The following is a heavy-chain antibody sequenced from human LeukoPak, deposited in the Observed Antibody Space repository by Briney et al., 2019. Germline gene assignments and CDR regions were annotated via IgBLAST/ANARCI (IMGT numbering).Heavy chain of an antibody. J-gene: IGHJ4*02. CDR3: SRDEGAYCGGDCYSDFDY. CDR1: GFTYGEYT. Sequence: PGRSLRLSCTASGFTYGEYTMSWVRQAPGKGLEWVGFIRSKAYGGTTEYAASVKGRFTISRDDSKSIAYLQMNSLKTEDTAVYYCSRDEGAYCGGDCYSDFDYWGQGTLVTVSS. CDR2: IRSKAYGGTT. V-gene: IGHV3-49*04. D-gene: IGHD2-21*02.